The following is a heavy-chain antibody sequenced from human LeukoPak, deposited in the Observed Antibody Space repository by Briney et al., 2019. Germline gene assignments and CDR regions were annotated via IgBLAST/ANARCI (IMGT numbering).Heavy chain of an antibody. D-gene: IGHD3-10*01. Sequence: GGSLRLSCAASGFTFSSYWMHWVRQAPGKGLVWVSRINSDGSSTSYADSVKGRFTISRDNAKNTLYLQMNSLRAEDTAVYYCARDRFGVRGVMPDWGQGTLVTVST. J-gene: IGHJ4*02. CDR1: GFTFSSYW. V-gene: IGHV3-74*01. CDR3: ARDRFGVRGVMPD. CDR2: INSDGSST.